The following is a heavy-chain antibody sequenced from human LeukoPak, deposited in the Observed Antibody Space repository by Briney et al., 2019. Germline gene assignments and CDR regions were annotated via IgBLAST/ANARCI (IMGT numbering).Heavy chain of an antibody. D-gene: IGHD3-9*01. J-gene: IGHJ4*02. CDR1: GFTFSSYA. V-gene: IGHV3-23*01. CDR2: ISGSGGST. CDR3: AKDIVNPAGYFDWLLPSEGPDY. Sequence: PGGSLRLSCAASGFTFSSYAMSWVRQAPGKGLEWVSVISGSGGSTYYADSVKGRFTISRDNSKNTLYLQMNSLRAEDTAVYYCAKDIVNPAGYFDWLLPSEGPDYWGQGTLVTVSS.